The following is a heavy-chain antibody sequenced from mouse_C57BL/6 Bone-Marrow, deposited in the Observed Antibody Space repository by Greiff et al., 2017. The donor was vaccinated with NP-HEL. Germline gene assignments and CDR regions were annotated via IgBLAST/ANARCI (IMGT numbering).Heavy chain of an antibody. CDR1: GFSLTSYG. V-gene: IGHV2-5*01. CDR2: IWSGGST. J-gene: IGHJ3*01. D-gene: IGHD4-1*01. Sequence: VQLQQSGPGLVQPSQSLSITCTVSGFSLTSYGVHWVRQSPGKGLEWLGVIWSGGSTDYNAAFMSRLSITKDNSKSQVFFKMNSLQADDTAIYYCAKTVTGTRAGFAYWGQGTLVTVSA. CDR3: AKTVTGTRAGFAY.